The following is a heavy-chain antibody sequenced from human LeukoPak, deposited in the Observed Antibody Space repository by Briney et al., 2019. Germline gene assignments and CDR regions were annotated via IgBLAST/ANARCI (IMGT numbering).Heavy chain of an antibody. CDR1: GYSISSGYY. CDR2: IYHSGST. D-gene: IGHD2-15*01. V-gene: IGHV4-38-2*02. J-gene: IGHJ4*02. Sequence: SETLSLTCTVSGYSISSGYYWGWIRQPPGKGLEWIGSIYHSGSTYYNPSLKSRVTISVDTSKNQFSLKLSSVTAADTAVYYCAREVATQYYFDYWGQGTLATVSS. CDR3: AREVATQYYFDY.